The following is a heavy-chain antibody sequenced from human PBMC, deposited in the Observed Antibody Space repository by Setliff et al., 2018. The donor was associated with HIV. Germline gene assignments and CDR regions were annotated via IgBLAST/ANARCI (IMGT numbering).Heavy chain of an antibody. V-gene: IGHV3-7*03. CDR1: GFTFSFEW. Sequence: PGGSLRLSCAASGFTFSFEWMSWVRQAPGKGLEWVASIRHDGINKYYADSVKGRCTISRDNTKNSVDLQMNSLRADGTAVYYCARAVVLTIVCLDSWGQGKMVTVSS. J-gene: IGHJ4*02. CDR2: IRHDGINK. D-gene: IGHD3-22*01. CDR3: ARAVVLTIVCLDS.